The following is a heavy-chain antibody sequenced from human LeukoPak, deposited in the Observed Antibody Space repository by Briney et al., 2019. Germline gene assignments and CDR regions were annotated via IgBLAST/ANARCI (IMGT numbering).Heavy chain of an antibody. CDR3: AKDQVPDGLYDIDY. D-gene: IGHD3-9*01. V-gene: IGHV3-23*01. Sequence: GGSLRLSCVASGFAFSTYAMNWVRHVPGKGLEWVSVITGGSGLIRYADSVKGRFTISRDNSKSTVYLQMNSLRAEDTAIYYCAKDQVPDGLYDIDYWGQGTLVTVSS. CDR2: ITGGSGLI. CDR1: GFAFSTYA. J-gene: IGHJ4*02.